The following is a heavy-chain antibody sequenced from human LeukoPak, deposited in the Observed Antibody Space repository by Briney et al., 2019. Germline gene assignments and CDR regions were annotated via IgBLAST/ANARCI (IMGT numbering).Heavy chain of an antibody. V-gene: IGHV3-21*01. J-gene: IGHJ4*02. CDR3: ARGGYDSSGRIDY. D-gene: IGHD3-22*01. Sequence: GGSLRLSCAASGFTFSSYSMNWVRQAPGKGLEWVSSISSSSSYIYYADSVKGRFTISRDNAKNSLYLQMNSLRAEDTAVYYCARGGYDSSGRIDYWGQGTLVTVSS. CDR2: ISSSSSYI. CDR1: GFTFSSYS.